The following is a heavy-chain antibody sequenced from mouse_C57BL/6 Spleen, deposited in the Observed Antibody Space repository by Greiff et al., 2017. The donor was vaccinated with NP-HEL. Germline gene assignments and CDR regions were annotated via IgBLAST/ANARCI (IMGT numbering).Heavy chain of an antibody. CDR3: ARSFGSSYDYAMDY. CDR2: SYPGDGDT. J-gene: IGHJ4*01. CDR1: GYAFSSSW. D-gene: IGHD1-1*01. V-gene: IGHV1-82*01. Sequence: QVQLQQSGPELVKPGASVKISCKASGYAFSSSWMNWVKQRPGKGLEWIGRSYPGDGDTNYNGKFKGKATLTADKSSSTAYMQLSSLTSEDSAVYFCARSFGSSYDYAMDYWGQGTSVTVSS.